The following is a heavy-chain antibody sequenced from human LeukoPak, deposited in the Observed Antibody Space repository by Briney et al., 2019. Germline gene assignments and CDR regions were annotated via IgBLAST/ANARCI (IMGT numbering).Heavy chain of an antibody. D-gene: IGHD3-22*01. CDR2: IRYDGSNK. V-gene: IGHV3-30*02. CDR1: GFTFSSYG. CDR3: AKDVPYYYGSSGYPSFDY. Sequence: GGSLRLSCAASGFTFSSYGMHWVRQAPGKGLEWVAFIRYDGSNKYYADSVKGRFTISRDNSKNTLYLQMNSLRAEDTAVYYCAKDVPYYYGSSGYPSFDYWGQGTLVTVSS. J-gene: IGHJ4*02.